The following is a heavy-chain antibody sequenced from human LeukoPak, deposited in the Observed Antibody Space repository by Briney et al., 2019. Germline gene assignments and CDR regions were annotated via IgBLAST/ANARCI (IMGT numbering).Heavy chain of an antibody. CDR2: ISWNSGSI. CDR3: AKDKWDY. CDR1: GFTFDDYA. Sequence: PGGSLRLSCAASGFTFDDYAMHWVRQAPGKGLEWVSGISWNSGSIGYADSVKGRFTISRDNAKNSLYLQMNSLRAEDTALYYCAKDKWDYWGQGTLVTVSS. J-gene: IGHJ4*02. D-gene: IGHD1-26*01. V-gene: IGHV3-9*01.